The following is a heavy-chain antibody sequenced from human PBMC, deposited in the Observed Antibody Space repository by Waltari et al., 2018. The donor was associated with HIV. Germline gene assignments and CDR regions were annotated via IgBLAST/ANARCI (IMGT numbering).Heavy chain of an antibody. Sequence: SGGGVVPPGRSLTLSCEASGFTFNTYAIHWVRQSPGKGLEWVADVSYDGSDKHYADSVRGRFTVSRDNAKNTVFLQMSSLRTEDTAAYYCAKDVRYWDGLFYVGHDAFDVWGQGTMVTVSS. V-gene: IGHV3-30-3*02. CDR3: AKDVRYWDGLFYVGHDAFDV. J-gene: IGHJ3*01. D-gene: IGHD3-3*01. CDR2: VSYDGSDK. CDR1: GFTFNTYA.